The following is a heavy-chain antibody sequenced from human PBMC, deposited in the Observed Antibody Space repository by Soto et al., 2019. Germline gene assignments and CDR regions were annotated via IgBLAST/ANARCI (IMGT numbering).Heavy chain of an antibody. V-gene: IGHV4-31*03. CDR3: ARDSGSYPYYFDF. CDR1: GGSISSGGYY. CDR2: IYYSGST. Sequence: PSETLSLTCTVSGGSISSGGYYWSWIRQHPGKGLECIGYIYYSGSTYYNPSLKSRVTISLDTSENQFSLKLSSVTAADTAVYYCARDSGSYPYYFDFWGPGTLVTVS. J-gene: IGHJ4*02. D-gene: IGHD3-10*01.